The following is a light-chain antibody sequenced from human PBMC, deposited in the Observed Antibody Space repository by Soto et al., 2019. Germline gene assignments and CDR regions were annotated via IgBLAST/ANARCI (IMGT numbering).Light chain of an antibody. CDR3: QRYNSYSRT. V-gene: IGKV1-5*03. CDR2: KAS. Sequence: DIQMTQSPSTLSASVGDRVTITCRASQSISNWLAWYQQKPGKAPKLLIYKASTLESGVPSRFSGSGSGTEFTLTISSLQPDDFATYYCQRYNSYSRTFGQGTTVEIK. CDR1: QSISNW. J-gene: IGKJ1*01.